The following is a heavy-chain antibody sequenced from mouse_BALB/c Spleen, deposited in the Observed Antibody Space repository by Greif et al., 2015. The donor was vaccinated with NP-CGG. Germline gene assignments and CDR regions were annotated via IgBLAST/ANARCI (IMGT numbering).Heavy chain of an antibody. CDR1: GFAFSSYD. Sequence: EVQRVESGGGLVKPGGSLKLSCAASGFAFSSYDMSWVRQTPEKRLEWVAYISSGGGSTYYPDTVKGRFTISRDNAKNTLYLQMSSLKSEDTAMYYCARHPPHYGSSEGYAMDYWGQGTSVTVSS. J-gene: IGHJ4*01. D-gene: IGHD1-1*01. V-gene: IGHV5-12-1*01. CDR3: ARHPPHYGSSEGYAMDY. CDR2: ISSGGGST.